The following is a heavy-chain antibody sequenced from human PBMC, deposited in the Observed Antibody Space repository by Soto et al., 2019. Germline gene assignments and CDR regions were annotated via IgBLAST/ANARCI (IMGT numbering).Heavy chain of an antibody. CDR2: IYYSGST. J-gene: IGHJ4*03. CDR1: GGSISSYF. Sequence: SETLSLTCTVSGGSISSYFWSWIRQPPGKGLEWIGYIYYSGSTDYNPSLKSRVTMSVDTSKNQFSLKLSSVTAGDAAVYYCARQAYNGEQFDYLGQGTLVTVSS. CDR3: ARQAYNGEQFDY. D-gene: IGHD1-20*01. V-gene: IGHV4-59*08.